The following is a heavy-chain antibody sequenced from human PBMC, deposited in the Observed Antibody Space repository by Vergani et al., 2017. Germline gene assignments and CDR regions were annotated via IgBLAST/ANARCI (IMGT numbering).Heavy chain of an antibody. Sequence: EVQLVESGGGLVQPGGSLRLSCAASGFTFSSYWMSWVRQAPGKGLEWVANIKQDGSEKYYVDSVKGRFTISRDNAKNSLYLQMNSLKTEDTAVYYCTTDDYYGDYLLDYWGQGTLVTVSS. J-gene: IGHJ4*02. CDR3: TTDDYYGDYLLDY. D-gene: IGHD4-17*01. CDR2: IKQDGSEK. V-gene: IGHV3-7*03. CDR1: GFTFSSYW.